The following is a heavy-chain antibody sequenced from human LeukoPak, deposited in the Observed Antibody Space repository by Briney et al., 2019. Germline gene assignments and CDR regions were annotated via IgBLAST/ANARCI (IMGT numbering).Heavy chain of an antibody. CDR1: GFTFSGFW. J-gene: IGHJ4*02. CDR2: INVGGSTT. D-gene: IGHD3-22*01. CDR3: ARDAYYYDSSGYLGY. Sequence: GGSLRLSCAASGFTFSGFWMHWVRQAPGKGLMWVSHINVGGSTTSYADSVKGRFTISRDNSKNTLYLQVNSLRAEDTAVYYCARDAYYYDSSGYLGYWGQGTLVTVSS. V-gene: IGHV3-74*01.